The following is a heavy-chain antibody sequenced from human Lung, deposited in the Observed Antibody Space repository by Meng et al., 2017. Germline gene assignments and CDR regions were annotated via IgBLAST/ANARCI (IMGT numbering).Heavy chain of an antibody. CDR2: ISDNGGSI. V-gene: IGHV3-23*01. J-gene: IGHJ4*02. CDR1: GFRFSNYA. Sequence: EVQLLESGGDLVQPGGSLRLSCAGSGFRFSNYAMSWVRQAPGKGPEWVSAISDNGGSIYYRNSVKGRFTMSRDNSKNTLYLQMNSLRAEDTAVYYCAIDRGYSSSTFVDHWGQGTLVTVSS. D-gene: IGHD6-6*01. CDR3: AIDRGYSSSTFVDH.